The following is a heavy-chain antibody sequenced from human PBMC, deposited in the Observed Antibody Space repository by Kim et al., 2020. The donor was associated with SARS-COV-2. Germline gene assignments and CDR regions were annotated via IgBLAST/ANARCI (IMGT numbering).Heavy chain of an antibody. D-gene: IGHD2-8*01. CDR3: ARPSFCADGICPYYDY. Sequence: ASVKVSCKASGYTFTKYGVHLVRQAPGQSLEWMGWVNAGNGDTHYSPKFQDRVTITRDTSATTAYMELSSLRSEDTAVYYCARPSFCADGICPYYDYWGQGTLVTVSS. CDR1: GYTFTKYG. J-gene: IGHJ4*02. V-gene: IGHV1-3*01. CDR2: VNAGNGDT.